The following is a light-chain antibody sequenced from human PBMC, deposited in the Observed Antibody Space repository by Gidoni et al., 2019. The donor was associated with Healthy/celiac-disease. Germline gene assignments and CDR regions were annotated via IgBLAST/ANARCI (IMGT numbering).Light chain of an antibody. Sequence: DIQLPQSPSFLSASVGDRVTITCRASQGISSYLAWYQQKPGKAPKLLIYAASTLQSGVPSRCSGSGAGTEFTLTISSLQPEDFATYYCQQLNSYPPTFGQGTRLEIK. J-gene: IGKJ5*01. V-gene: IGKV1-9*01. CDR3: QQLNSYPPT. CDR1: QGISSY. CDR2: AAS.